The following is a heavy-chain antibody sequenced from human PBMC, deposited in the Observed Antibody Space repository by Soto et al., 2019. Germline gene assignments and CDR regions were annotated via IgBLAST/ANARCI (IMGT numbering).Heavy chain of an antibody. V-gene: IGHV3-48*02. CDR3: ARGNYYDRSGYRYYFDV. J-gene: IGHJ6*03. D-gene: IGHD3-22*01. CDR1: RFTFSSYS. Sequence: GGSLRLSCAASRFTFSSYSMNWVRQAPGKGLEWVSYISNGGNTIYYADSVKGRFTISRDNAKNSLYLRMNSLRDEDTAVYYCARGNYYDRSGYRYYFDVWGQGTTVTVSS. CDR2: ISNGGNTI.